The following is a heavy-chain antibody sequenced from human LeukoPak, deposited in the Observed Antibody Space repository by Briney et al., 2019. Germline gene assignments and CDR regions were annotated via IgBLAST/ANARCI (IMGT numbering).Heavy chain of an antibody. CDR3: AKESPRKDMSMIGYYMDV. D-gene: IGHD3-22*01. CDR2: ISSSSSYI. J-gene: IGHJ6*03. Sequence: PGGSLRLSCAASGFTFITYSMNWVRQAPGKGLEWVSSISSSSSYIYYADSVKGRFTISRDNAKNSLYLQMNSLRAEDTAVYYCAKESPRKDMSMIGYYMDVWGKGTTVTISS. CDR1: GFTFITYS. V-gene: IGHV3-21*04.